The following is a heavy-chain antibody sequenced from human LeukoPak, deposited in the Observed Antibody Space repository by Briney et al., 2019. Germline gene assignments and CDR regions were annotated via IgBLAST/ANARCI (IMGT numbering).Heavy chain of an antibody. Sequence: PGGSLRLSCAASGFSFDDYAMHWVRQAPGKGLEWVSGISGSGGSTYYADSVKGRFTISRDNSKNTLYLQMNSLRAEDTAVYYCAKDLGLYGSGSYYIPKGAFDYWGQGTLVTVSS. CDR3: AKDLGLYGSGSYYIPKGAFDY. D-gene: IGHD3-10*01. J-gene: IGHJ4*02. CDR1: GFSFDDYA. V-gene: IGHV3-23*01. CDR2: ISGSGGST.